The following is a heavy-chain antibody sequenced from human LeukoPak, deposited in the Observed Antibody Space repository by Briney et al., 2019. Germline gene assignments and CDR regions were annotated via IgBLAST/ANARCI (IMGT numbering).Heavy chain of an antibody. CDR1: GGSISSSNW. D-gene: IGHD6-19*01. Sequence: ASETLSLTCAVSGGSISSSNWWSWVRQPPGKGLEWIGEIYHSGSTNYNPSLKSRVTISVDKSSNQFSLKLSSVTAADTAVYYCARDTRSGYSRGVNDYWGQGPLVTVPS. CDR3: ARDTRSGYSRGVNDY. CDR2: IYHSGST. V-gene: IGHV4-4*02. J-gene: IGHJ4*02.